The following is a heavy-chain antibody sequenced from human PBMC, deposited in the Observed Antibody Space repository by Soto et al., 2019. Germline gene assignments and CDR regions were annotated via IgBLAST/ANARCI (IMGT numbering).Heavy chain of an antibody. V-gene: IGHV1-3*01. CDR2: INAGNGNT. J-gene: IGHJ5*02. D-gene: IGHD3-10*01. Sequence: ASVKVSCKASGYTFTSYAMHWVRQAPGQRLEWMGWINAGNGNTKYPQKFQGRVTITRDTSASTAYMELSSLRSEDTAVYYCARDLGVRGVTPYNWFDPWGQGTLVTVSS. CDR1: GYTFTSYA. CDR3: ARDLGVRGVTPYNWFDP.